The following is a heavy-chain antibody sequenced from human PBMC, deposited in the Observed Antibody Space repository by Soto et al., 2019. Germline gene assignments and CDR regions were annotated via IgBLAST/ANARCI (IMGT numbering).Heavy chain of an antibody. J-gene: IGHJ4*02. CDR3: ARGTSFDFDDNAYYAH. V-gene: IGHV3-7*03. Sequence: GGSLRLSCAASGFTFSNYWMSWVRQAPGKGLEWVASIKQDGSEKYYVDSVKGRFTISRDNTKNSLYLQMNSLRAEDTAMYYCARGTSFDFDDNAYYAHWGQGTLVTVSS. D-gene: IGHD3-22*01. CDR1: GFTFSNYW. CDR2: IKQDGSEK.